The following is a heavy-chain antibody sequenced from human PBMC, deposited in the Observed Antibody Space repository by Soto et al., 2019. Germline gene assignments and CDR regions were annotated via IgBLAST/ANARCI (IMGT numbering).Heavy chain of an antibody. Sequence: ASVKVSCKASGYSFTFTSYDSKWVRQGIGQGLEWMGWMNPNSGNTGYAQKFQGRVTMTRNTSISTAYMELSSLRSEDTAVYYCARVGGYGSGSYFYVWGQGTRVTVSS. J-gene: IGHJ6*02. D-gene: IGHD3-10*01. V-gene: IGHV1-8*01. CDR1: GYSFTFTSYD. CDR3: ARVGGYGSGSYFYV. CDR2: MNPNSGNT.